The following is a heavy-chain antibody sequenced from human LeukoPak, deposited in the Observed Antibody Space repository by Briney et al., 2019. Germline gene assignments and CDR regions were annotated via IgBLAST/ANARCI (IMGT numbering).Heavy chain of an antibody. CDR3: ARAAPLHVLRFLEWSDY. J-gene: IGHJ4*02. Sequence: GGSLRLSCAGSGFTFSSYSMNWVRQAPGKGLEWVSSITSSSSYIYYAASVTGRFTISRDNANSSLYLQMNSLRAEDTAVYYCARAAPLHVLRFLEWSDYWGQGTLVTVSS. CDR2: ITSSSSYI. V-gene: IGHV3-21*01. D-gene: IGHD3-3*01. CDR1: GFTFSSYS.